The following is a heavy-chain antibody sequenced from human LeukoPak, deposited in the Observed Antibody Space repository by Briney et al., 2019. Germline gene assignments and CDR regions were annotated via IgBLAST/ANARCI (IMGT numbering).Heavy chain of an antibody. D-gene: IGHD1-26*01. J-gene: IGHJ3*02. CDR3: ARELGYSGSYRDAFDI. CDR1: GGSISIGSYY. CDR2: IYTSGST. Sequence: SETLSLTCTVSGGSISIGSYYWSWIRQPAGKGLEGIGRIYTSGSTNYNPSLKSRVTISVDTSKNQFSLKLSSVTAADTAVYYCARELGYSGSYRDAFDIWGQGTMVTVSS. V-gene: IGHV4-61*02.